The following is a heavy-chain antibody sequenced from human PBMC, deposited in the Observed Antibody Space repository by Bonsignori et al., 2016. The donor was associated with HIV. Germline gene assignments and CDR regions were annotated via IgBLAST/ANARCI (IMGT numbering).Heavy chain of an antibody. J-gene: IGHJ4*02. D-gene: IGHD3-22*01. Sequence: GESLKISCAASGFTFSNYVMHWVRQAPGKGLEHVSTISSNRDNTYHADSVKGRLTIFRANSKNTLYLQMGSLRAEDTAVYYCARGYYYESSGYLNYWGQGTLVTVSS. CDR2: ISSNRDNT. CDR3: ARGYYYESSGYLNY. CDR1: GFTFSNYV. V-gene: IGHV3-64*02.